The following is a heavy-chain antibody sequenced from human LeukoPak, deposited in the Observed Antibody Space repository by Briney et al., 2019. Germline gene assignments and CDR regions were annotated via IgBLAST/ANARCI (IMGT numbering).Heavy chain of an antibody. CDR2: IYYSEST. Sequence: SQTLSLTCTVSGDSISSGGYYWSWIRQHPGKGIEWYGYIYYSESTYYNPSLKSRVTISVDTANNQFALKLSSVTAADTAVYYCARGVSCGSGGSCYEWGIYNWFDPWGQGTLVTVSS. CDR3: ARGVSCGSGGSCYEWGIYNWFDP. V-gene: IGHV4-31*03. J-gene: IGHJ5*02. CDR1: GDSISSGGYY. D-gene: IGHD2-15*01.